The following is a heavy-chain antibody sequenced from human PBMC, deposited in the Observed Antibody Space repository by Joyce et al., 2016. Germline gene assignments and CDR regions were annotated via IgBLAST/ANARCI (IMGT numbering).Heavy chain of an antibody. D-gene: IGHD3-10*01. Sequence: QVQLVESGGGVVQPGSPLRLSCAASGFTFSDYDMPWVRQAPGKGLEWVADILFDGNNKHYADSVKGRFTISRDNSKNTLYLEMNSLRTEDTAVYYCAKELVRGVSPAFGLDVWGQGTTVTVSS. V-gene: IGHV3-30*18. CDR1: GFTFSDYD. J-gene: IGHJ6*02. CDR2: ILFDGNNK. CDR3: AKELVRGVSPAFGLDV.